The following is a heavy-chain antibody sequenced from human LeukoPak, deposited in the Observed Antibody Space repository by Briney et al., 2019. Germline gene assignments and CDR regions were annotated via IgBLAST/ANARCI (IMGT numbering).Heavy chain of an antibody. Sequence: GGSLRLSCAASGFTFSSYSMNWVRQAPGKGLEWVSYISSSSSTIYYADSVKGRFTISRDNAKNSLYLQMNSLRAEDTAVYYCARDLYGGTGTDMQDYWGPGTLVTVSS. V-gene: IGHV3-48*01. D-gene: IGHD1-1*01. J-gene: IGHJ4*02. CDR3: ARDLYGGTGTDMQDY. CDR2: ISSSSSTI. CDR1: GFTFSSYS.